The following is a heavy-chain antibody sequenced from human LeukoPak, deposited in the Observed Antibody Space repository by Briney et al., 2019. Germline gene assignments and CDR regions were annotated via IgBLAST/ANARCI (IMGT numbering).Heavy chain of an antibody. CDR3: ARGPNGDYVAFYWFDP. D-gene: IGHD4-17*01. J-gene: IGHJ5*02. Sequence: GASVKVSCKASGYTFTGYYIHWVRQAPGQGLEWMGWINPNSGGTDYAQKFQGRVTLTRDKSISTAYMELSRLISDDTAVYYCARGPNGDYVAFYWFDPWGQGTLVTVSS. V-gene: IGHV1-2*02. CDR1: GYTFTGYY. CDR2: INPNSGGT.